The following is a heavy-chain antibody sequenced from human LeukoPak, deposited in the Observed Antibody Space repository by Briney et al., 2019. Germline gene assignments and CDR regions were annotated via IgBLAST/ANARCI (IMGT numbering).Heavy chain of an antibody. V-gene: IGHV3-30*03. CDR2: ISSDGTNE. CDR3: RAATRYLDYYYDY. Sequence: PGGSLRLSCAASRFTFSIFGMHWVRQAPGKGLEWIAVISSDGTNEYYADSVRGRFTISRDNSKDTLYLQMSSLRIEDTAIYYCRAATRYLDYYYDYWGQGTLVTVSS. CDR1: RFTFSIFG. D-gene: IGHD3-22*01. J-gene: IGHJ4*02.